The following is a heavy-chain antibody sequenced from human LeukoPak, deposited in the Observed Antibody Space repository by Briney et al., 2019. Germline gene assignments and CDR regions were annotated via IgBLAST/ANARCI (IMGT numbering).Heavy chain of an antibody. J-gene: IGHJ4*02. Sequence: ASVKVSCKVSGYTPTELSMHWVRQAPGKGLEWTGGFDPEDGETIYAQKFQGRVTMTEDTSTDTAYMELSSLRSEDTAVYYCATGPEVVVITDLYYFDYWGQGTLVTVSS. V-gene: IGHV1-24*01. D-gene: IGHD3-22*01. CDR2: FDPEDGET. CDR3: ATGPEVVVITDLYYFDY. CDR1: GYTPTELS.